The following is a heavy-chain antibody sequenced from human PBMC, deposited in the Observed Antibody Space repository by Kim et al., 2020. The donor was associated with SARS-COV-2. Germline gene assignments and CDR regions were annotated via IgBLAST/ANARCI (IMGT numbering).Heavy chain of an antibody. CDR3: ARHPEVVGATATGLDY. CDR2: IYYSGST. J-gene: IGHJ4*02. CDR1: GGSISSSSYY. V-gene: IGHV4-39*01. Sequence: SETLSLTCTVSGGSISSSSYYWGWIRQPPGKGLEWIGSIYYSGSTYYNPSLKSRVTISVDTSKNQFSLKLSSVTAADTAVYYCARHPEVVGATATGLDYWGQGTLVTVSS. D-gene: IGHD1-26*01.